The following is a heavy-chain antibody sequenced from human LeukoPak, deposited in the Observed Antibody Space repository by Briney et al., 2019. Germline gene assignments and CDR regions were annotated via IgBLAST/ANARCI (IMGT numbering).Heavy chain of an antibody. CDR3: ARGPYSYDSSGAFDI. D-gene: IGHD3-22*01. CDR2: IYYSGST. J-gene: IGHJ3*02. CDR1: GGSISSSSYY. V-gene: IGHV4-61*05. Sequence: PSETLSLTCTVSGGSISSSSYYWSWIRQPPGKGLEWIGYIYYSGSTNYNPSLKSRVTIFVDTSKNQFSLKLSSVTAADTAVYFCARGPYSYDSSGAFDIWGQGTMVTVSS.